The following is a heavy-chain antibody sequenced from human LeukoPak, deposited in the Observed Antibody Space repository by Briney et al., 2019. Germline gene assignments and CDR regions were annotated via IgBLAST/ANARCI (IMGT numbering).Heavy chain of an antibody. V-gene: IGHV3-21*01. CDR3: ARSTLGARWALDI. CDR2: ISSSSTYI. J-gene: IGHJ3*02. D-gene: IGHD1-26*01. CDR1: GFTFSSYS. Sequence: PGGSLRLSCAASGFTFSSYSMTWVRQAPGKGLGWVSSISSSSTYIYYADSVKGRFTISRDNAKNSLYLQMNSLRAEDTAVYFCARSTLGARWALDIWGQGTMVTVSS.